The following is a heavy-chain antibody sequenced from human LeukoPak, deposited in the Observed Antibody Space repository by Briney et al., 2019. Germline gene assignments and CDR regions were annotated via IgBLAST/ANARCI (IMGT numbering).Heavy chain of an antibody. CDR3: ASGTTVTTDDAFDI. CDR1: AVSVSSTSSY. V-gene: IGHV4-61*01. CDR2: IYYSGST. D-gene: IGHD4-11*01. Sequence: SETLSLTCSVSAVSVSSTSSYWSWIRQPPGKGLEWIGYIYYSGSTNHNPSLKSRVTISVDTSKNQFSLKLSSVTAADTAVYYCASGTTVTTDDAFDIWGQGTMVTVSS. J-gene: IGHJ3*02.